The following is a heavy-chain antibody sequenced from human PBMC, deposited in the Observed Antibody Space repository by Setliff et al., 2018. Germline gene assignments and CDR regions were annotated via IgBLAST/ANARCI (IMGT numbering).Heavy chain of an antibody. CDR3: ARMSGFQYIDV. Sequence: PSETLSLTCTVSGDSISSRRNYWGWFRQHAGKELEWIGQIYTSWSTNYNPSLKSRVTISLDTSKNQFSLSLTSVTAEDTAVYYCARMSGFQYIDVWDKGTTVTVS. CDR2: IYTSWST. CDR1: GDSISSRRNY. J-gene: IGHJ6*03. D-gene: IGHD3-3*01. V-gene: IGHV4-61*09.